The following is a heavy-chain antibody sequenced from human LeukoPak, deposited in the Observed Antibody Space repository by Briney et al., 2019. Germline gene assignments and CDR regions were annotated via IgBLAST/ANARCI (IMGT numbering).Heavy chain of an antibody. V-gene: IGHV3-7*05. CDR1: GFTFSSYW. D-gene: IGHD3-10*01. CDR3: VRDGSGWDY. CDR2: IQQDGSEK. J-gene: IGHJ4*02. Sequence: PGGSLRLSCAASGFTFSSYWMSWVRQAPGKGLEWVANIQQDGSEKYYVDSVKGRFTISRDNAKNLLYLQMNSLRAEDTAMYYCVRDGSGWDYWGQGILATVSS.